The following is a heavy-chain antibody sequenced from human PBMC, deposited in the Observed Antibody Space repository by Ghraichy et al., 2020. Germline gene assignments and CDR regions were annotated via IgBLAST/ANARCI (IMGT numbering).Heavy chain of an antibody. CDR3: ARLVGTPWYFDL. CDR1: GYTFSNYA. D-gene: IGHD6-6*01. V-gene: IGHV1-3*01. J-gene: IGHJ2*01. Sequence: ASVKVSCKASGYTFSNYAIHWVRQAPGQGPEWMGWINAGNGNTEYSQKLQGRVTITRDTSASTAYMQLSRLTSEDTAVYYCARLVGTPWYFDLWARGTLVTVSS. CDR2: INAGNGNT.